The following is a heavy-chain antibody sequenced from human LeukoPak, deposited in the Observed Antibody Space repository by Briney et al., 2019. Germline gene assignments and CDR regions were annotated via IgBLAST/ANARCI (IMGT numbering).Heavy chain of an antibody. V-gene: IGHV4-34*01. CDR1: GGSFSGYY. CDR3: ARGRWRGQWLNWLDP. CDR2: INHSGST. D-gene: IGHD6-19*01. J-gene: IGHJ5*02. Sequence: SETLSLTCAVYGGSFSGYYWSWIRQPPGKGLEWIGEINHSGSTNYNPSLKSRVTISVDTSKNQFSLKLSSVTAADTAVYYCARGRWRGQWLNWLDPWGQGTLVTVSS.